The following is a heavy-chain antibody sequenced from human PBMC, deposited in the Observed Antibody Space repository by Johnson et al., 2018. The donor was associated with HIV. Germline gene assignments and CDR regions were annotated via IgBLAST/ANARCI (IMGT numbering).Heavy chain of an antibody. D-gene: IGHD6-13*01. CDR3: AREGHSAAAFDI. Sequence: VQLVESGGGLIQPGGSLRLSCAASGFTVSSNYMSWVRQAPGKGLVWGSVIYSCGSTYYADSVKGRFTISRDNSKNTLYLQMNSLRAEDTAVYYCAREGHSAAAFDIWGQGTMVTVSS. CDR1: GFTVSSNY. V-gene: IGHV3-53*01. CDR2: IYSCGST. J-gene: IGHJ3*02.